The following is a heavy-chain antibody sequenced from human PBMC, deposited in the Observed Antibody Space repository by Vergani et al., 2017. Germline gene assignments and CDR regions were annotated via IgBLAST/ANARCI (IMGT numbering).Heavy chain of an antibody. CDR1: DYSISSGRY. CDR2: IFHSGST. CDR3: VGHNLFGDYQTGSDY. J-gene: IGHJ4*02. D-gene: IGHD4-17*01. Sequence: QVQLQESGPGLVKPSETLSLTCAVSDYSISSGRYWGWIRQPPGKGLEWIGSIFHSGSTHYHPSLESQVTISVDTSKNQFSLKVTSVTAAETAVYYCVGHNLFGDYQTGSDYWGLGTLVTVSS. V-gene: IGHV4-38-2*01.